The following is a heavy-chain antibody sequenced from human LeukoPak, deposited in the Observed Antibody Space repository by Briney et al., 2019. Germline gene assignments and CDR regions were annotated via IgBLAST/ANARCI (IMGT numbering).Heavy chain of an antibody. J-gene: IGHJ3*02. CDR1: GFTFSSYA. D-gene: IGHD1-26*01. CDR3: AREIKWELLVGAFDI. V-gene: IGHV3-30-3*01. Sequence: GGSLRLSCAASGFTFSSYAMHWVRQAPGKGLEWVAVISYDGSNKYYAGSVKGRFTISRDNSKNTLYLQMNSLRAEDTAVYYCAREIKWELLVGAFDIWGQGTMVTVSS. CDR2: ISYDGSNK.